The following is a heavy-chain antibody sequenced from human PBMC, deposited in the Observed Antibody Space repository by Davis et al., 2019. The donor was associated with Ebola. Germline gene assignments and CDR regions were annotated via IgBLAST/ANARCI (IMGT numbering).Heavy chain of an antibody. CDR3: ARGGGYGGYGMDV. CDR1: GLSFSGYY. V-gene: IGHV4-34*01. CDR2: INHSGRT. J-gene: IGHJ6*02. D-gene: IGHD6-25*01. Sequence: SQTLSLTCAVYGLSFSGYYWNWIRQPPGKGLEWIGEINHSGRTNYNPSLKSRVTMSVDTSKNQFSLRVRSVTAADTAVYYCARGGGYGGYGMDVWGQGTTVTVSS.